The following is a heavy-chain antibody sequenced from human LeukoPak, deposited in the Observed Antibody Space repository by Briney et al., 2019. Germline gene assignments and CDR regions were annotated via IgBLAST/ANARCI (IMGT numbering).Heavy chain of an antibody. CDR2: IDSGGRT. J-gene: IGHJ4*02. V-gene: IGHV3-66*01. Sequence: PGGSLRLSCAGSGFSVSEDHVSWVRQAPGEGLEWVSFIDSGGRTDYAESVEGRFTISRDNAKNSLYLQMNSLRAEDTAVYYCARDPMTTVTTTPTFDYWGQGTLVTVSS. CDR1: GFSVSEDH. D-gene: IGHD4-17*01. CDR3: ARDPMTTVTTTPTFDY.